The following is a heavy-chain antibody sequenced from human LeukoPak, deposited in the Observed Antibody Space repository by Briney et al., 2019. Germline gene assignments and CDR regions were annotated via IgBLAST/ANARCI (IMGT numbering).Heavy chain of an antibody. CDR1: GDSVSNNRVA. Sequence: SQTLSLTCAISGDSVSNNRVAWNWVRQSPSRGLEWLGRTYYRSKWSNDYAVSVKSRITVNPDTSKNQFSLQLNSVTPEDTAVYYCARDAHPNYFDYWGQGTLVTVSS. CDR2: TYYRSKWSN. CDR3: ARDAHPNYFDY. J-gene: IGHJ4*02. V-gene: IGHV6-1*01.